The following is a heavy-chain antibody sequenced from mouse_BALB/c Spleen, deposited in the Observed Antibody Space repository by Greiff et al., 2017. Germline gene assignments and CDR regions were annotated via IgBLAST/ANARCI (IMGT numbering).Heavy chain of an antibody. J-gene: IGHJ4*01. D-gene: IGHD4-1*01. CDR1: GFTFTDYY. V-gene: IGHV7-3*02. CDR3: ARDPPGTGAMDY. Sequence: DVKLVESGGGLVQPGGSLRLSCATSGFTFTDYYMSWVRQPPGKALEWLGFIRNKANGYTTEYSASVKGRFTISRDNSQSILYLQMNTLRAEDSATYYLARDPPGTGAMDYWGQGTSVTVSS. CDR2: IRNKANGYTT.